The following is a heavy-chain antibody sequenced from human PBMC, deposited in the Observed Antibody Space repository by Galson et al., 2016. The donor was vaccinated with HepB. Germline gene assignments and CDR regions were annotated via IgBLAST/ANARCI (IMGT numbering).Heavy chain of an antibody. CDR3: ARDVRGSEDY. CDR2: ITRSGGTT. D-gene: IGHD1-26*01. J-gene: IGHJ4*02. Sequence: SLRLSCAASGFTFNNYDMHWFRQAPGKGLEWVSYITRSGGTTLYADSVKGRFTISRDNAKNSLYLQMNSLRDADTAVYYCARDVRGSEDYWGQGTLVTVSS. CDR1: GFTFNNYD. V-gene: IGHV3-48*02.